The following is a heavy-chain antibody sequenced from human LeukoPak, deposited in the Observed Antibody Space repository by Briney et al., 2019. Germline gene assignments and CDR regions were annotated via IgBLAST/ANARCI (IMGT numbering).Heavy chain of an antibody. CDR2: IIPIFGTA. J-gene: IGHJ6*03. CDR1: GGTFGSYA. V-gene: IGHV1-69*13. D-gene: IGHD2-15*01. Sequence: SVKVSCKASGGTFGSYAISWVRQAPGQGLEWMGGIIPIFGTANYAQKFQGRVTITADESTGTAYMELSSLRSEDTAVYYCASGYCSGGSCYPRRHYYYYYMDVWGKGTTVTISS. CDR3: ASGYCSGGSCYPRRHYYYYYMDV.